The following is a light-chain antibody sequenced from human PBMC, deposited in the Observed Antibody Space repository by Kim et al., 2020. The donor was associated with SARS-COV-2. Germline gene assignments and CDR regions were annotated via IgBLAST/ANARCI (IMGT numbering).Light chain of an antibody. Sequence: PGQRVIISCSGGSSNIGSKDVYWYQHRPGTAPKVLIYKNNQRPSGVPDRFSGSKSGASASLAISGLRSEDEADYYCAAWDDSVNVIFGGGTQLTVL. J-gene: IGLJ2*01. CDR3: AAWDDSVNVI. V-gene: IGLV1-47*01. CDR1: SSNIGSKD. CDR2: KNN.